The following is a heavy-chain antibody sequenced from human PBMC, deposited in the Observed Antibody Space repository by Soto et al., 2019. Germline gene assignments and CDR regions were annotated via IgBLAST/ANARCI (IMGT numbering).Heavy chain of an antibody. CDR2: IWNDGSKR. Sequence: QVQLVESGGGVVRPGGLLRLSCAASGFNFSSYAMYWVRQATGKGLEWVAVIWNDGSKRYHADSVKGRFTISRDNYKNTLYLQMSSVRDEDTAVYYCARSLDGLDVWGQGTTVYVSS. J-gene: IGHJ6*02. CDR3: ARSLDGLDV. CDR1: GFNFSSYA. D-gene: IGHD3-16*01. V-gene: IGHV3-33*01.